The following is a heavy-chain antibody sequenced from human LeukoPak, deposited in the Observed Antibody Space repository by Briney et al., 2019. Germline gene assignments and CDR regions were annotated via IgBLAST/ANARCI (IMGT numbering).Heavy chain of an antibody. D-gene: IGHD3-22*01. Sequence: GGSLRLSCAASGSTFSSYSMNWVRQAPGKGLEWVSSISSSSSYIYYADSVKGRFTISRDNAKNSLYLQMNSLRAEDTAVYYCARGTYYYDSSGYYEPDYWGQGTLVTVSS. V-gene: IGHV3-21*01. CDR1: GSTFSSYS. CDR3: ARGTYYYDSSGYYEPDY. J-gene: IGHJ4*02. CDR2: ISSSSSYI.